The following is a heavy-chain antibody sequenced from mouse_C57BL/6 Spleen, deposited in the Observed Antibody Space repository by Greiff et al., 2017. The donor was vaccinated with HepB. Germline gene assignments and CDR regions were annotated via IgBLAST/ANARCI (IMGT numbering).Heavy chain of an antibody. D-gene: IGHD2-1*01. V-gene: IGHV1-55*01. Sequence: QVHVKQPGAELVKPGASVKMSCKASGYTFTSYWITWVKQRPGQGLEWIGDIYPGSGSTNYNEKFKSKATLTVDTSSSTAYMQLSSLTSEDSAVYYCARDGGNHYFDYWGQGTTLTVSS. J-gene: IGHJ2*01. CDR3: ARDGGNHYFDY. CDR2: IYPGSGST. CDR1: GYTFTSYW.